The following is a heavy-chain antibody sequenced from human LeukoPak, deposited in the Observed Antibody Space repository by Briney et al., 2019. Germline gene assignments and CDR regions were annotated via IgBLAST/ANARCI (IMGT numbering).Heavy chain of an antibody. Sequence: ASVKVSCKASGYTFTGYYMHWVRQAPGQGLEWMGWINPNSGGTNYAQKFQGWVTMTRDTSISTAYMELSRLRSDDTAVYYCARESSGWYDQYFQHWGQGTLVTVSS. V-gene: IGHV1-2*04. J-gene: IGHJ1*01. CDR1: GYTFTGYY. CDR2: INPNSGGT. CDR3: ARESSGWYDQYFQH. D-gene: IGHD6-19*01.